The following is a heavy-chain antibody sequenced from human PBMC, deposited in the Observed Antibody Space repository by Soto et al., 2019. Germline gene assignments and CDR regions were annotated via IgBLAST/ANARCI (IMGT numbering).Heavy chain of an antibody. J-gene: IGHJ6*03. CDR3: ARKGAAASYAHYYMDV. CDR2: VYYSGNT. CDR1: GGSISPYY. Sequence: SETLSLTCTVSGGSISPYYWGWIRQPPGKGLEWIGYVYYSGNTNYNPSLESRVTISVDASRNRFSLNLTSATAADTAVYYCARKGAAASYAHYYMDVWGRGTAVTVS. D-gene: IGHD6-13*01. V-gene: IGHV4-59*01.